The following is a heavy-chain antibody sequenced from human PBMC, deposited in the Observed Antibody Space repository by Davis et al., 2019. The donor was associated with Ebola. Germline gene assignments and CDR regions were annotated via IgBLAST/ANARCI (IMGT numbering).Heavy chain of an antibody. Sequence: ASVKVSCKASGYTFTSYAMHWVRQAPGQRLEWMGWINAGNGNTKYSQKFQGRVTITRDTSASTAYMELSSLRAEDTAVYYCARESVVVTAIFFGAFDIWGQGTMVTVSS. V-gene: IGHV1-3*01. D-gene: IGHD2-21*02. CDR1: GYTFTSYA. J-gene: IGHJ3*02. CDR3: ARESVVVTAIFFGAFDI. CDR2: INAGNGNT.